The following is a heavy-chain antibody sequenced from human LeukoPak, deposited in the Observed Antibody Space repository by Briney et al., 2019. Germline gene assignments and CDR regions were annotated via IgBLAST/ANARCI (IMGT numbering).Heavy chain of an antibody. CDR3: AKGATIYDY. CDR2: ISGSGGST. Sequence: PGGSLRLSCAASGFTFSSYGMTWVRQAPGKGLEWVSAISGSGGSTYYADSVKGRFTISRGNSKNALYLQMNSLRAEDTAVYYCAKGATIYDYWGQGTLVTVSS. D-gene: IGHD5-12*01. J-gene: IGHJ4*02. V-gene: IGHV3-23*01. CDR1: GFTFSSYG.